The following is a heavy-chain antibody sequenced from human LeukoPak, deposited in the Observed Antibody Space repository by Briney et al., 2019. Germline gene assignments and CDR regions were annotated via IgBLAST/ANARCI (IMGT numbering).Heavy chain of an antibody. J-gene: IGHJ4*02. CDR2: IYSGGST. CDR1: GFTVSSNY. V-gene: IGHV3-53*01. Sequence: GGSLRLSCAASGFTVSSNYMSWVPQAPGQELEWGSVIYSGGSTYYAASVKGQFTISRDNSKNTLYLQINVLRAEDTAVYYCARAKQYSSGRCRVYYWGQGTLVTVSS. D-gene: IGHD6-19*01. CDR3: ARAKQYSSGRCRVYY.